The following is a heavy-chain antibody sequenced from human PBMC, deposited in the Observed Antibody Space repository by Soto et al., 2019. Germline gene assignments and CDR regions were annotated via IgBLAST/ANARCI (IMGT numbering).Heavy chain of an antibody. V-gene: IGHV4-59*01. J-gene: IGHJ5*02. Sequence: SETLSLTCTVSGGSISSYYWSWIRQPQGKGLEWIGYIYYSGSTNYNPSLTGRVTISVHTFKTQSSLKLSSVTAADTAVYYCAREEWELDNWFDPWGQGPLVPVSP. D-gene: IGHD1-26*01. CDR2: IYYSGST. CDR3: AREEWELDNWFDP. CDR1: GGSISSYY.